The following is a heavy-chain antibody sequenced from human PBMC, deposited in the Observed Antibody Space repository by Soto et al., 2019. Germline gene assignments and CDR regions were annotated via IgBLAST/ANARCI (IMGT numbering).Heavy chain of an antibody. CDR1: GGSISSGGYY. D-gene: IGHD3-22*01. V-gene: IGHV4-31*03. J-gene: IGHJ4*02. Sequence: SETLSLTCTVSGGSISSGGYYWSWIRQHPGKGLEWIGYIYYSGSTYYNPSLKSRVTISVDTSKNQFSLKLSSVTAADTAVYYCARSDEPGPTGYYYDSSGYLFDYWGQGTLVTVSS. CDR3: ARSDEPGPTGYYYDSSGYLFDY. CDR2: IYYSGST.